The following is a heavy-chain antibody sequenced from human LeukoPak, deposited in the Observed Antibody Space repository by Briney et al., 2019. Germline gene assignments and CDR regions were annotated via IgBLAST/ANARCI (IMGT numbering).Heavy chain of an antibody. Sequence: GGSLRLSCAASGFTFSSHAMSWVRQAPGKGLEWVSAISGSGGSTYYADSVKGRFTISRDNSKNTLYLQMNSLRAEDTAVYYCAAYGLGIAAAGWDYWGQGTLVTVSS. CDR1: GFTFSSHA. D-gene: IGHD6-13*01. J-gene: IGHJ4*02. V-gene: IGHV3-23*01. CDR2: ISGSGGST. CDR3: AAYGLGIAAAGWDY.